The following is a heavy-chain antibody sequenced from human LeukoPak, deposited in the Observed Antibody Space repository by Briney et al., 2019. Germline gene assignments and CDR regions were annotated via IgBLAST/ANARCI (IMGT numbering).Heavy chain of an antibody. J-gene: IGHJ5*02. V-gene: IGHV4-30-4*01. Sequence: PSETLSLTCTVSGGSISSGDYYWSWIRQPPGKGLEWIGYIYYSGSTYYNPSLKSRVTISVDTSKNQFSLKLSSVTAADTAVYYCARDSTQLWFGELFPWGQGTLVTVSS. CDR3: ARDSTQLWFGELFP. D-gene: IGHD3-10*01. CDR2: IYYSGST. CDR1: GGSISSGDYY.